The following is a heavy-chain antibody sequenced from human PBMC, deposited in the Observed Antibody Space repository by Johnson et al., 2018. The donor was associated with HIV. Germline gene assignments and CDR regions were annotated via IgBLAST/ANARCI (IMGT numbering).Heavy chain of an antibody. J-gene: IGHJ3*02. D-gene: IGHD6-19*01. CDR3: AQKAVAGTFTDAFDI. CDR1: GFTFDDYA. Sequence: VQLVESGGGLVQPGRSLRLSCAASGFTFDDYAMHWVWQAPGKGLEWVSGISWNSGSIGYADSVQGRFTISRDNAKNSLYLQMNSLRAEDTALYYCAQKAVAGTFTDAFDIWGQGTMVTVSS. CDR2: ISWNSGSI. V-gene: IGHV3-9*01.